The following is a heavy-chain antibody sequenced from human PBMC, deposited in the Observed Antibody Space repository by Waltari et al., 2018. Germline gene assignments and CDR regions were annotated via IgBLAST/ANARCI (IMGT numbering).Heavy chain of an antibody. V-gene: IGHV4-4*07. CDR1: GGSIRSYS. Sequence: QVQLQESGPGLVKPLETLSLTCSVSGGSIRSYSGSWLRQPAGKGLEWIGHIFTSGITKYNPSLKSRVTMSVDTSKNQFSLKLTSVTAADTAVYYCARESGDYSPFDNWGQGTLVTVSS. CDR2: IFTSGIT. CDR3: ARESGDYSPFDN. J-gene: IGHJ4*02. D-gene: IGHD4-17*01.